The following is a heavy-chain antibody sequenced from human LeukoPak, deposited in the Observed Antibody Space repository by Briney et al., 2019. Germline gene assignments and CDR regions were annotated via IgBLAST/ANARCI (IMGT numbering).Heavy chain of an antibody. J-gene: IGHJ4*02. Sequence: PSETLSLTCTVSGGSISSSSYYWGWIRQPPGKGLEWIGSIYYSGSTYYNPSLKSRVTISVDTSKNQFSLKLSSVTAADTAVYYCARGGLSKFDYWGQGTLVAVSS. CDR1: GGSISSSSYY. D-gene: IGHD3-16*01. CDR2: IYYSGST. CDR3: ARGGLSKFDY. V-gene: IGHV4-39*07.